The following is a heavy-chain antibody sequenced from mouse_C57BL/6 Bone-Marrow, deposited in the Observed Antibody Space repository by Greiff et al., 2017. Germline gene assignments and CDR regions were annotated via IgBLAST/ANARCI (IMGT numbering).Heavy chain of an antibody. CDR3: TDYGSSYNY. CDR1: GFNIKDDY. D-gene: IGHD1-1*01. CDR2: IDPENGDT. V-gene: IGHV14-4*01. Sequence: EVQGVESGAELVRPGASVKLSCTASGFNIKDDYMHWVKQRPEQGLEWIGWIDPENGDTEYASKFQGKATITADTSSNTAYLQLSSLTSEDTAVYYCTDYGSSYNYWGQGTTLTVSS. J-gene: IGHJ2*01.